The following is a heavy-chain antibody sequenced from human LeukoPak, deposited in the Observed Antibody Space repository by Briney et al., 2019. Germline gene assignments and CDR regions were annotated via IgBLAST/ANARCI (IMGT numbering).Heavy chain of an antibody. D-gene: IGHD6-19*01. CDR2: IYYSGST. CDR1: GGSISSYY. J-gene: IGHJ4*02. Sequence: SETLSLTCTVSGGSISSYYWSWIRQPPGKGLEWIGYIYYSGSTNYNPSLKSRVTISVDTSKNQFSLKLSSVTAADTAVYYCARDVGSSGHPIDYWGQGTLVTVSS. CDR3: ARDVGSSGHPIDY. V-gene: IGHV4-59*01.